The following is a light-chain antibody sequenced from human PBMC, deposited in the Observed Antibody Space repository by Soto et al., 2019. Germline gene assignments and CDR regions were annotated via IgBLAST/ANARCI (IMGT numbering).Light chain of an antibody. J-gene: IGKJ1*01. CDR2: LGS. CDR3: KQALHTPT. Sequence: DIVMTQSPLSLPVTPGEPASISCKSSQSLLHSNGYNYLDWYLQKPGQSPQLLNYLGSNRSSGVPDRFSGSGSRTDFTLKISRQEADDVGVYYRKQALHTPTFGQGTKVEIK. CDR1: QSLLHSNGYNY. V-gene: IGKV2-28*01.